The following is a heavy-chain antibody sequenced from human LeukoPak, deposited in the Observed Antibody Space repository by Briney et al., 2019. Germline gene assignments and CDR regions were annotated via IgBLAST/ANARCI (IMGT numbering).Heavy chain of an antibody. Sequence: SETLSLTCAVYGGSFSGYYWSWLRQPPGKGLEWIGEINHSGSTNYNPSLKSRVTISVETSKKQFSRKQSYVTAADTTVYYCGRRQVGPTSYYWGQGTLVTVSS. V-gene: IGHV4-34*01. J-gene: IGHJ4*02. CDR3: GRRQVGPTSYY. D-gene: IGHD3/OR15-3a*01. CDR2: INHSGST. CDR1: GGSFSGYY.